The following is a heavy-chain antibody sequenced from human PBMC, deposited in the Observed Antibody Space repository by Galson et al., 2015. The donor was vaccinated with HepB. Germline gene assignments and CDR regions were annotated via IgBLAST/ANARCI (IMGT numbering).Heavy chain of an antibody. CDR2: ISSSSSYI. D-gene: IGHD3-3*01. J-gene: IGHJ4*02. Sequence: SLRLSCAASGFTFSSYSMNWVRQAPGKGLEWVSSISSSSSYIYYADSVKGRFTISRDNAKNSLYLQMNSLRAEDTAVYYCASGGGSVTIFGVVIGSDYWGQGTLVTVSS. V-gene: IGHV3-21*01. CDR1: GFTFSSYS. CDR3: ASGGGSVTIFGVVIGSDY.